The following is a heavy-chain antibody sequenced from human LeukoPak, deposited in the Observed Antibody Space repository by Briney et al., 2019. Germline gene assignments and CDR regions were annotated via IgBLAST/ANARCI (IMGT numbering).Heavy chain of an antibody. CDR2: ISSDSSIM. D-gene: IGHD3-22*01. Sequence: GGSLRLSCAASGFPFSSYSMNWVRQAPGKGLDWVSYISSDSSIMHHADAVKGRFAISRDNAKNALYLQMNSLRAEDTAVYYCARKSSSSGYPFDYWGQGTLVTVSS. J-gene: IGHJ4*02. CDR3: ARKSSSSGYPFDY. V-gene: IGHV3-48*01. CDR1: GFPFSSYS.